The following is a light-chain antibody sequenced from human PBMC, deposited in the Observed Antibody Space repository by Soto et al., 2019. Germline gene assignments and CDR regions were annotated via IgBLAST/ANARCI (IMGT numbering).Light chain of an antibody. CDR3: QQYDNLPRSIT. V-gene: IGKV1-33*01. CDR1: QDISNY. CDR2: DAS. Sequence: DIQMTQSPSSLSASVGDRVTITCQASQDISNYLNWYQQKPGKAPKLLIYDASNLETGVPSRFSGSGSGTDFTFTISSLQPEDIATYYCQQYDNLPRSITFGHGTRLEIK. J-gene: IGKJ5*01.